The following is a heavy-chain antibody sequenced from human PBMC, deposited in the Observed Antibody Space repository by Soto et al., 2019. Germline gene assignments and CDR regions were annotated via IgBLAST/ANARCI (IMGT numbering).Heavy chain of an antibody. CDR2: INHSGST. CDR3: ARGYCSNTSCYLYAIDV. J-gene: IGHJ6*02. D-gene: IGHD2-2*01. Sequence: SETLSLTCALYGGSFSFYSWSWIRQPPGEGLEWIGEINHSGSTNYNPSLKSRVTISVDTSKNQFSLKLSSVTAADTAVYYCARGYCSNTSCYLYAIDVWGQGATVTVSS. V-gene: IGHV4-34*01. CDR1: GGSFSFYS.